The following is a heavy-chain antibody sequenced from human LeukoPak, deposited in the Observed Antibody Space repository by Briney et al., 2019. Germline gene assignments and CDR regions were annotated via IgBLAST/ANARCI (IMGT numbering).Heavy chain of an antibody. CDR3: ASDMMATITSFDC. V-gene: IGHV3-11*01. J-gene: IGHJ4*02. Sequence: GGSLRLSCAASGFTFSDYYMSWIRQAPGKGLEWISYISSSGNTMYYADSVKDRFTISRDNAKNSLYLQMNSLRAEDTAVYYCASDMMATITSFDCWGQGTLVTVSS. CDR2: ISSSGNTM. D-gene: IGHD5-24*01. CDR1: GFTFSDYY.